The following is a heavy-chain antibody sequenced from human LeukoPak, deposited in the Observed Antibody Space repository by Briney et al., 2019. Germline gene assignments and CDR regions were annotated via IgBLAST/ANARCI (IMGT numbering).Heavy chain of an antibody. V-gene: IGHV3-23*01. CDR3: AKDDAWLRFGE. CDR2: ISPSADIK. D-gene: IGHD3-10*01. Sequence: EAGGSLRLSCAASGFTFSNHGMNWVRQAPGKGLEWVSGISPSADIKYYADSVKGRFTISRDNSKNRLYLEVISLTADYTAVYYCAKDDAWLRFGEWSQGTLVTVSS. J-gene: IGHJ4*02. CDR1: GFTFSNHG.